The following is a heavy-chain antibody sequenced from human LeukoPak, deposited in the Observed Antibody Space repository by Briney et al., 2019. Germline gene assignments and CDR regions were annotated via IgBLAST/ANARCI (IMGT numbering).Heavy chain of an antibody. CDR2: ISGSGGST. CDR3: AKGASVGTTSFFDY. CDR1: GFTFSSYT. D-gene: IGHD1-26*01. J-gene: IGHJ4*02. Sequence: GGSLRLSCAASGFTFSSYTMSWVRQAPGKGLEWVSAISGSGGSTYYADSVKGRFTISRDNSKNTLYLQINSLRAEDTAVYYCAKGASVGTTSFFDYWGQGTLVTVSS. V-gene: IGHV3-23*01.